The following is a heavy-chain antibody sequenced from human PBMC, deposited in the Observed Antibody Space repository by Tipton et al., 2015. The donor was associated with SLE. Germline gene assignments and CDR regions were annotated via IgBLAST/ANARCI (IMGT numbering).Heavy chain of an antibody. CDR2: INQDGSEK. CDR1: GFTFSSYG. V-gene: IGHV3-7*01. J-gene: IGHJ4*02. D-gene: IGHD6-13*01. CDR3: ARVEGYSSSWYPEYYFDY. Sequence: SLRLSCAASGFTFSSYGMHWVRQAPGKGLEWVANINQDGSEKYYVDSVKGRCTISRDNAKNSLYLQMNSLRADDTAVYYCARVEGYSSSWYPEYYFDYWGQGTLVTVSS.